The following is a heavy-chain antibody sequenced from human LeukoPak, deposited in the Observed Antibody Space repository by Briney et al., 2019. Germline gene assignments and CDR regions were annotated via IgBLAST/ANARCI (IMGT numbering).Heavy chain of an antibody. CDR1: GFTFSSYE. V-gene: IGHV3-48*03. D-gene: IGHD3-10*02. Sequence: GGSLRLSCAASGFTFSSYEMNWVRQAPGQGLEWVSYISSSGSTIYYADSVKGRLTISRDNAKNSLYLQMSSLRAEDTAVYYCAELGITMIGGVWGKGTTVTISS. CDR3: AELGITMIGGV. J-gene: IGHJ6*04. CDR2: ISSSGSTI.